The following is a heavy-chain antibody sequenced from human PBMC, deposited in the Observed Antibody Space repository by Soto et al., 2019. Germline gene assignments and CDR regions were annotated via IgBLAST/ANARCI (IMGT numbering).Heavy chain of an antibody. V-gene: IGHV3-30-3*01. CDR1: GFIFSGYA. J-gene: IGHJ4*02. Sequence: QVQLVESGGGVVQPGRSLRLSCAASGFIFSGYAMHWVHQAPGKGLEWVAVISYDGNTQYYADSVKGRFTVSRDNSNNMRYVQMNNLRDEDTAMYYCAKETNAYEINFWGQGTLVTVSS. D-gene: IGHD3-9*01. CDR3: AKETNAYEINF. CDR2: ISYDGNTQ.